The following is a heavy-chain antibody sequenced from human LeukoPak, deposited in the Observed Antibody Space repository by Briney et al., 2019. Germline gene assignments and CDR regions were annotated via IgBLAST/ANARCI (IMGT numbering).Heavy chain of an antibody. V-gene: IGHV3-48*04. Sequence: GGSLRLSCAASGFTFSSYSMNWVRQAPGKGLEWVSYISSSSSTIYYAGSVKGRFTISRDNAKNSLYLQMNSLRAEDTAVYYCARDCSGGSCHISEDYWGQGTLVTVSS. CDR1: GFTFSSYS. D-gene: IGHD2-15*01. CDR3: ARDCSGGSCHISEDY. J-gene: IGHJ4*02. CDR2: ISSSSSTI.